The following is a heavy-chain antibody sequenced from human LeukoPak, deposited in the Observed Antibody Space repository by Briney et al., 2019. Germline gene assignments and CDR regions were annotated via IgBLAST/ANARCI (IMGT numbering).Heavy chain of an antibody. V-gene: IGHV3-7*03. J-gene: IGHJ4*02. Sequence: GGSLRLSRAASGFTFSNYWMTWVRQVPGKGLEWVAHIKEDGSERYHVDSVKGRFTISRDNAKDSLYLQMNSLRADDTAVYYCARGGALFIGYWGQGTLVTVSS. D-gene: IGHD3-16*02. CDR2: IKEDGSER. CDR3: ARGGALFIGY. CDR1: GFTFSNYW.